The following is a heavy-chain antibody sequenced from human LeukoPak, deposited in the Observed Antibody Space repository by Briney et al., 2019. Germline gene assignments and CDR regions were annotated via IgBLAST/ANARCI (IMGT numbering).Heavy chain of an antibody. D-gene: IGHD3-22*01. J-gene: IGHJ6*03. CDR3: ARAPYDIYYYYYMDV. V-gene: IGHV1-8*01. CDR2: MNPNSGNT. CDR1: GYTFTSYD. Sequence: GASVKVSCKASGYTFTSYDINWVRQATGQGLEWMGWMNPNSGNTGYAQKFQGRVTMTRNTSISTAYMELSSLRSEDTAVYYCARAPYDIYYYYYMDVWGKGTTVTVSS.